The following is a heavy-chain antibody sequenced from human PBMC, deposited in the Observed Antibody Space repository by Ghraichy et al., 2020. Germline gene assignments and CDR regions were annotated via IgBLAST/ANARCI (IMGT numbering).Heavy chain of an antibody. CDR1: GFTFSSYW. CDR3: ARDLQYSSGWYGGEYYGMDV. J-gene: IGHJ6*02. D-gene: IGHD6-19*01. V-gene: IGHV3-7*05. CDR2: IKQDGSEK. Sequence: GGSLRLSCAASGFTFSSYWMSWVRQAPGKGLEWVANIKQDGSEKYYVDSVKGRFTISRDNAKNSMYLQMNSLRAEDTAVYYCARDLQYSSGWYGGEYYGMDVWGQGTTVTVSS.